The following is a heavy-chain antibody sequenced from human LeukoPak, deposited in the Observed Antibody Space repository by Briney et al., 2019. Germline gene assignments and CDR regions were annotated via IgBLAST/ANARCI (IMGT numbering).Heavy chain of an antibody. Sequence: SGRSLRLSCAASGFTFSSYGMHWVRQAPGKGLEWVAGISYDGSSKTYADSLKGRFTISRDNSKNTLYLQMNSLRAEDTAVYYCAKYSGSLFIDYFDYWGQGTLVTVSS. D-gene: IGHD1-26*01. CDR1: GFTFSSYG. CDR2: ISYDGSSK. V-gene: IGHV3-30*18. CDR3: AKYSGSLFIDYFDY. J-gene: IGHJ4*02.